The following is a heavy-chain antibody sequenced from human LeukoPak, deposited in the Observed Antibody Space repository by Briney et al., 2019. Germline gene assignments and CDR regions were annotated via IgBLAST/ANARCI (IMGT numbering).Heavy chain of an antibody. CDR1: GYSISSNYY. CDR2: IYHSGST. Sequence: SETLSLTCAVSGYSISSNYYWGWIRQPPGKGLEWIGSIYHSGSTYYNPSLKSRVTISVDTSKNQFSLKLSSVTAADTAVYYCARRTYYYDSSGYRYWGQGILVTVSS. CDR3: ARRTYYYDSSGYRY. D-gene: IGHD3-22*01. J-gene: IGHJ4*02. V-gene: IGHV4-38-2*01.